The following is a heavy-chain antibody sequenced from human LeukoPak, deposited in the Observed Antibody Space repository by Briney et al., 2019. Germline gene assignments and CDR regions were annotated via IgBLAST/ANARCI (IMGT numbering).Heavy chain of an antibody. V-gene: IGHV1-69*13. CDR1: GGTFSSYA. J-gene: IGHJ4*02. CDR3: ARGWGPVGGFDY. Sequence: SVKVSCKASGGTFSSYAISWVRQAPGQGLEWMGGIILTFGTANYAQKFQGRVTITADESTSTAYMELSSLRSEDTAVYYCARGWGPVGGFDYWGQGTLVTVSS. CDR2: IILTFGTA. D-gene: IGHD3-16*01.